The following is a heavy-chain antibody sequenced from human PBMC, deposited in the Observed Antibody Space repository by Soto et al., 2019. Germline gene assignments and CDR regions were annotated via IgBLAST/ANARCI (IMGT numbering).Heavy chain of an antibody. D-gene: IGHD2-8*01. CDR1: GFSFSTYA. J-gene: IGHJ6*03. V-gene: IGHV3-23*01. CDR2: ITPSGGNT. CDR3: AGRYCPNGVCYTNYYYYMDI. Sequence: EVQLLESGGGLVQPGGSLRLSCAASGFSFSTYAMTWVRQAPGKGLEWVSTITPSGGNTYNADSVKVRFTITRDNSENTLYLHMNSLRAEDTAVYYCAGRYCPNGVCYTNYYYYMDIWGEGTTVTVSS.